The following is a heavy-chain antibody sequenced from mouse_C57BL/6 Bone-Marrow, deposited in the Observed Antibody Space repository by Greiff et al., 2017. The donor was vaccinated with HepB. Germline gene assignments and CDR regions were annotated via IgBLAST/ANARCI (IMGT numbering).Heavy chain of an antibody. CDR2: IDPETGGT. CDR1: GYTFTDYE. Sequence: VQLQQSGAELVRPGASVTLSCKASGYTFTDYEMHWVKQTPVHGLEWIGAIDPETGGTAYNQKFKGKAILTADKSSSTAYMELRSLTSEDSAVYYCTRGPLLRDWYFDVWGTGTTVTVSS. D-gene: IGHD1-1*01. V-gene: IGHV1-15*01. J-gene: IGHJ1*03. CDR3: TRGPLLRDWYFDV.